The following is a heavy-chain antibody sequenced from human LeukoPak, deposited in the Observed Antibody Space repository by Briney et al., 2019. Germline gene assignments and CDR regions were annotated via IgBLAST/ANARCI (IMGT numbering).Heavy chain of an antibody. V-gene: IGHV4-34*01. CDR2: INHSGST. J-gene: IGHJ5*02. Sequence: PSETLSLTCAVYGGSFSGYYWSWIRQPPGKGLEWIGEINHSGSTNYNPSLKSRVTISVDTSKNQFSLKLSSVTAADTAVYYCARGHKRFWSGYSYLNWFDPWGQGTLVTVSS. CDR1: GGSFSGYY. D-gene: IGHD3-3*01. CDR3: ARGHKRFWSGYSYLNWFDP.